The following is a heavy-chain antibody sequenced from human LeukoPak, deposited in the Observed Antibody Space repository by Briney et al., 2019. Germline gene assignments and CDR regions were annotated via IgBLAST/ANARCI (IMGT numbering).Heavy chain of an antibody. CDR1: GYTFTSYG. J-gene: IGHJ4*02. Sequence: ASVKVSCKASGYTFTSYGISWVRQAPGQGLEWMGWISAYNGNTNYAQKLQGRVTMSTDTSTSTAYMELRSLRSDDTAVYYCARSTIDPYGSGSYFDYWGQGTLVTVSS. CDR3: ARSTIDPYGSGSYFDY. CDR2: ISAYNGNT. V-gene: IGHV1-18*01. D-gene: IGHD3-10*01.